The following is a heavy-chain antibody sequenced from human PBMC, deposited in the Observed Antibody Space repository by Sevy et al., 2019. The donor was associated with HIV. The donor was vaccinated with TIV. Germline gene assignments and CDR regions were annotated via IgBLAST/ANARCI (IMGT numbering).Heavy chain of an antibody. V-gene: IGHV3-23*01. J-gene: IGHJ4*02. Sequence: GGSLRLSCEASEFTFSNYDMTWVRQAPGKGLGWVSVITGSGGNTYYADSAKGRFTISRDNSKNTLYLQMNSLRAEDTTVYYCAKVSSGWDLDYWGQGTLVTVSS. CDR2: ITGSGGNT. D-gene: IGHD6-19*01. CDR1: EFTFSNYD. CDR3: AKVSSGWDLDY.